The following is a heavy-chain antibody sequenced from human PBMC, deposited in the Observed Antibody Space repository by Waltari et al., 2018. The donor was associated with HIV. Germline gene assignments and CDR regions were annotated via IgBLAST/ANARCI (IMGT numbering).Heavy chain of an antibody. V-gene: IGHV1-2*02. CDR1: GYTFTDYY. J-gene: IGHJ6*02. CDR3: TRAQSHVHGLDV. Sequence: QVQLVQSGAELKKSGASVKVSCKPSGYTFTDYYIHWVRQAPGQGLEWMGWRNINSGGTNFSQKFRGRVTLTRDTSISTAYMQLSSLGSDDTAIYYCTRAQSHVHGLDVWGQGTTVTVSS. CDR2: RNINSGGT.